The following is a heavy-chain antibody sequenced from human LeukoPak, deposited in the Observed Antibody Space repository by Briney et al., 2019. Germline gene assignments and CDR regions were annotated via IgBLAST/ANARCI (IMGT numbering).Heavy chain of an antibody. V-gene: IGHV3-30*18. CDR1: GFTFSSYG. CDR3: AKDRYSYAFEYSDS. D-gene: IGHD5-18*01. CDR2: ISNDGSKK. Sequence: GGSLRLSCAASGFTFSSYGMHWVRQAPGKGLDWVAVISNDGSKKYYADAVKGRFTISRDNSKNTLSLQVSSLRTEDTAVYYCAKDRYSYAFEYSDSWGQGTLVTVSS. J-gene: IGHJ4*02.